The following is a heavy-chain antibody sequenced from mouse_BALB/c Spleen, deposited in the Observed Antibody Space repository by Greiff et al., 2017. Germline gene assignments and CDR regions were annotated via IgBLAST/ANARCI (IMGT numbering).Heavy chain of an antibody. D-gene: IGHD2-4*01. CDR1: GFNIKDTY. CDR3: ARRIYYDYDGAY. V-gene: IGHV14-3*02. CDR2: IDPANGNT. J-gene: IGHJ3*01. Sequence: EVKLVESGAELVKPGASVKLSCTASGFNIKDTYMHWVKQRPEQGLEWIGRIDPANGNTKYDPKFQGKATITADTSSNTAYLQLSSLTSEDTAVDYCARRIYYDYDGAYWGQGTLVTVSA.